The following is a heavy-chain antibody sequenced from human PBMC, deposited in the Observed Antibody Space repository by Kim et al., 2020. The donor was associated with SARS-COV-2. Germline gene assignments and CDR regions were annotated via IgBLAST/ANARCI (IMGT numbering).Heavy chain of an antibody. J-gene: IGHJ5*02. V-gene: IGHV1-69*01. D-gene: IGHD1-1*01. CDR3: AGAGRGTGTTWFDP. Sequence: AQKFQGRVTITADESTSTAYMELSSLRSEDTAVYYCAGAGRGTGTTWFDPWGQGTLVTVSS.